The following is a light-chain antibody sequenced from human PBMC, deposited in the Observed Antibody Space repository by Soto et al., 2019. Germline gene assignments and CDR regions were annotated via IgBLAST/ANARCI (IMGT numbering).Light chain of an antibody. V-gene: IGLV2-8*01. CDR2: EVS. J-gene: IGLJ2*01. CDR3: SSYAGSNNFVV. Sequence: QLVLTQPPSASGSPGQSVTISCTGTSSDIGGYNYVSWYQQHPGTAPKLMIYEVSQRPSGVPDRFSGSKSGNTASLTVSGLQAEDEADYYCSSYAGSNNFVVFGGGTKVTVL. CDR1: SSDIGGYNY.